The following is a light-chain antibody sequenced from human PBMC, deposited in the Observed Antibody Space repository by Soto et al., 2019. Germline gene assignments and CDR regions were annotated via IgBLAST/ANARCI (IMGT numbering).Light chain of an antibody. V-gene: IGKV1-5*01. CDR1: QTISTL. J-gene: IGKJ2*01. Sequence: IQMTQSPSTLSASVGDRVTITCQASQTISTLLAWYQQKPGKAPNLLIYDASSLESGVPSRCSGSGSGTEFTLSISSQQPDVSASYYWQQYSSLVTFGQGTKLEI. CDR2: DAS. CDR3: QQYSSLVT.